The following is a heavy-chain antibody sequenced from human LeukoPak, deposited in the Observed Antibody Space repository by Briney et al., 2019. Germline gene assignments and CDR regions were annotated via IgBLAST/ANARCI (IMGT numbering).Heavy chain of an antibody. V-gene: IGHV4-4*02. D-gene: IGHD1-14*01. J-gene: IGHJ4*02. Sequence: PSETLSLTCTVSPDSTTSNFWSWVRQPPGKGLEWIGEIHRSGSTNYNPSLQSRVTISIDRSKNRIALELSSVTAADTAVYYCAREIVGGFNPGAYWGQGTLVTVSS. CDR2: IHRSGST. CDR1: PDSTTSNF. CDR3: AREIVGGFNPGAY.